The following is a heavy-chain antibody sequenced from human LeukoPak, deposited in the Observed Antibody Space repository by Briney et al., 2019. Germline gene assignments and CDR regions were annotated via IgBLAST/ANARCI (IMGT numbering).Heavy chain of an antibody. D-gene: IGHD4-17*01. CDR1: GFTFSSYA. V-gene: IGHV3-23*01. CDR2: ISGSGSST. J-gene: IGHJ4*02. CDR3: TTVEDGDYGFY. Sequence: GGSLRLSCAASGFTFSSYATSWVRQAPGKGLEWVSAISGSGSSTYYADSVKGRFTISRDNSKNTLYLQMNSLKTEDTAVYYCTTVEDGDYGFYWGQGTLVTVSS.